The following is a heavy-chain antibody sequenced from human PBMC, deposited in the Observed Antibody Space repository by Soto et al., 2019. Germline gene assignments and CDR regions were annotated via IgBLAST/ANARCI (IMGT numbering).Heavy chain of an antibody. CDR3: ARGQICTAHFGAYFDY. V-gene: IGHV4-31*03. CDR1: GFSISSGGYY. J-gene: IGHJ4*02. D-gene: IGHD3-3*01. Sequence: PSETLSLTCTVSGFSISSGGYYWIWIRQHPGKGLEWIGYIYYSGSTYYNPSLKSRVTISVDTSKNQFSLKLSSVTAADTAVYYCARGQICTAHFGAYFDYWGQGTLVTVSS. CDR2: IYYSGST.